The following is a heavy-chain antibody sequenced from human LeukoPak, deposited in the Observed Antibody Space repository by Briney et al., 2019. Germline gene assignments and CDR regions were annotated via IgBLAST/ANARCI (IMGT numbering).Heavy chain of an antibody. V-gene: IGHV4-39*01. Sequence: SETLSLTCTVSGGSISSSSYYWGWIRQLPGKGLEWIGEINHSGSTNYNPSLKSRVTISVDTSKNQFSLKLSSVTAADTAVYYCARHSRITMVRGVIKGAFDYWGQGTLVTVSS. CDR3: ARHSRITMVRGVIKGAFDY. J-gene: IGHJ4*02. CDR1: GGSISSSSYY. D-gene: IGHD3-10*01. CDR2: INHSGST.